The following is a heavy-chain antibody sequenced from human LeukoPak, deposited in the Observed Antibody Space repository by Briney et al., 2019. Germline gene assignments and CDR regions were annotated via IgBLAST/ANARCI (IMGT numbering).Heavy chain of an antibody. V-gene: IGHV3-23*01. CDR1: GFTFTSYA. J-gene: IGHJ4*02. CDR2: VSGGGGNT. D-gene: IGHD6-19*01. CDR3: AKGVGVATPFYFDY. Sequence: GGSLRLSCAASGFTFTSYAMSWVRQAPGKGLEWVSAVSGGGGNTYYANSVKGRFTISRDNSKNTLYLQMNSLRAEDTAVYYCAKGVGVATPFYFDYWGQGTLVTVSS.